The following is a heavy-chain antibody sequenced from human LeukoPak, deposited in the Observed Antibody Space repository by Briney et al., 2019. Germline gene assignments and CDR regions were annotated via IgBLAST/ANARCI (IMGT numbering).Heavy chain of an antibody. Sequence: GGSLRLSCAASGFTFSSYEMNWVRQAPGKGLEWVSYVSSSGSTIYYADSVKGRFTISRDNAKNSLYLQMNSLRAEDTAVYYCAELGITMIGGVWSKGTTVTISS. CDR3: AELGITMIGGV. J-gene: IGHJ6*04. V-gene: IGHV3-48*03. CDR1: GFTFSSYE. D-gene: IGHD3-10*02. CDR2: VSSSGSTI.